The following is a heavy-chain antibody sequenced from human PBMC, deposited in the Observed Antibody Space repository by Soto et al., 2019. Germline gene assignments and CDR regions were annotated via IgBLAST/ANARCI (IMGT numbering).Heavy chain of an antibody. CDR1: GGSISSYY. CDR3: ARGYYYDFWSGYSPKWWFDP. D-gene: IGHD3-3*01. J-gene: IGHJ5*02. V-gene: IGHV4-59*01. Sequence: SETLSLTCTVSGGSISSYYWSWIRQPPGKGLEWIGEIYHSGSTNYNPSLKSRVTISVDTSKNQFSLKLSSVTAADTAVYYCARGYYYDFWSGYSPKWWFDPRGQGTLVTAPQ. CDR2: IYHSGST.